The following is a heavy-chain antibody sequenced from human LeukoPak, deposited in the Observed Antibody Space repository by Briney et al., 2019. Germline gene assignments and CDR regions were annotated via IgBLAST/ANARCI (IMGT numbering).Heavy chain of an antibody. CDR2: INPNSGGT. CDR1: GYTFTGYY. J-gene: IGHJ4*02. CDR3: ARDRYYGSGSYYPFDY. Sequence: ASVKVSCKASGYTFTGYYLQWVRQAPGQGRECMGWINPNSGGTEYAQRFQGRVTMTRDKSISTAYMELSRLRSDDTAVYYCARDRYYGSGSYYPFDYWGQGTLVTVSS. V-gene: IGHV1-2*02. D-gene: IGHD3-10*01.